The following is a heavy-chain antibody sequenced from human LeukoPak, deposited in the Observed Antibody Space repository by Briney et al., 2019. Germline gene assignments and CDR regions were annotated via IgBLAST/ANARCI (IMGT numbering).Heavy chain of an antibody. CDR2: IYYSGST. CDR3: ARDRRSLYDFWSGYYMGGYFDY. Sequence: SETLSLTCTVSGGSISSGDYYWSWIRQPPGEGLEWIGYIYYSGSTYYNPSLKSRVTISVDTSKNQFSLKLGSVTAADTAVYYCARDRRSLYDFWSGYYMGGYFDYWGQGTLATVSS. J-gene: IGHJ4*02. V-gene: IGHV4-30-4*08. D-gene: IGHD3-3*01. CDR1: GGSISSGDYY.